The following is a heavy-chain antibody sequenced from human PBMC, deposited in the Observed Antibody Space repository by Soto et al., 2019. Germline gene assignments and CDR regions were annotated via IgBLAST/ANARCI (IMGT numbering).Heavy chain of an antibody. D-gene: IGHD6-19*01. V-gene: IGHV6-1*01. CDR2: TYYRSKWYN. Sequence: PSQTLSLTCTISGDIVSSNSAAWNWIRQSPSRGLEWLGRTYYRSKWYNDYAVSVKSRITINPDTSKNHFSLQLKSVTPEDKALYFCARRAPGGSGGGGDYWGKGTLVTVSS. J-gene: IGHJ4*02. CDR3: ARRAPGGSGGGGDY. CDR1: GDIVSSNSAA.